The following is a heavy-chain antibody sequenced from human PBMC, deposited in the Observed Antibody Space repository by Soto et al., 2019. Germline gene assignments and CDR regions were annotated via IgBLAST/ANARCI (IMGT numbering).Heavy chain of an antibody. D-gene: IGHD1-26*01. CDR2: TFTGGST. Sequence: EVQLVETGGGLIQPGGSLRLSCLASGFSVTTNYIIWVRQPPGKGLEWVSTTFTGGSTHYADSVKGRFSISRDNSKNTVYLKMNNLRVEDTAVYYCEKKPPSSIQGWAFGMDVWGQGTTVSVSS. CDR1: GFSVTTNY. V-gene: IGHV3-53*02. J-gene: IGHJ6*02. CDR3: EKKPPSSIQGWAFGMDV.